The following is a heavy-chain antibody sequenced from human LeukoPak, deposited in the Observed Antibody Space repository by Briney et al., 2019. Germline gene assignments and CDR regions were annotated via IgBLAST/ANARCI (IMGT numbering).Heavy chain of an antibody. CDR3: ARDNPPDY. Sequence: GSLRLSCVASGFTFSSSWMSWVRQAPGKGLEWVANIRQDGSEKSYVESVRGRFTISRDNAKNSLYLQLNSLRAEDTALYYCARDNPPDYWGQGTLVTVSS. J-gene: IGHJ4*02. CDR1: GFTFSSSW. CDR2: IRQDGSEK. V-gene: IGHV3-7*03.